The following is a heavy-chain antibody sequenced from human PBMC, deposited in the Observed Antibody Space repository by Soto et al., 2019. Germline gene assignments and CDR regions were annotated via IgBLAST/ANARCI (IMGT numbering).Heavy chain of an antibody. CDR3: ARDTHYSTYYYYGMDV. V-gene: IGHV3-23*01. Sequence: QSGGSLRLSCAASGFTFSSYAMSWVRQAPGKGLEWVSAISGSGGSTYYADSVKGRFTISRDNSKNTLYLQMNSLRAEDTAVYYCARDTHYSTYYYYGMDVWGQGTTVTVSS. CDR2: ISGSGGST. D-gene: IGHD6-13*01. CDR1: GFTFSSYA. J-gene: IGHJ6*02.